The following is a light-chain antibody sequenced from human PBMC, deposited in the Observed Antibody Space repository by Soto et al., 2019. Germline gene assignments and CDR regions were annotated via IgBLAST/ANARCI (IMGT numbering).Light chain of an antibody. J-gene: IGKJ4*01. V-gene: IGKV1-5*03. CDR2: KAS. CDR1: QTISSW. CDR3: HQYNSYSALT. Sequence: DIQMTQSPSTLSASIGDRVTITCRASQTISSWLAWYQQKPGKAPKLLIYKASSLESGVPSRFSGSGSGTELTLTISSLQPEDFATYYCHQYNSYSALTFGGGTKVEIK.